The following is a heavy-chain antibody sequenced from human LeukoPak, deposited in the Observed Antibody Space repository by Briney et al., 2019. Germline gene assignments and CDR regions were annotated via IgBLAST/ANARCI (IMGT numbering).Heavy chain of an antibody. J-gene: IGHJ6*03. D-gene: IGHD2-2*01. CDR3: ATLKGVPAAFYYYYMDV. CDR1: GYTFTGYY. CDR2: INPNSGGT. V-gene: IGHV1-2*02. Sequence: GASVKVSCKASGYTFTGYYMHWVRQAPGQGLEWMGWINPNSGGTNYAQKFQGRVTMTRDTSISTAYMELSRLRSDDTAVYYCATLKGVPAAFYYYYMDVWGKGTTVTVSS.